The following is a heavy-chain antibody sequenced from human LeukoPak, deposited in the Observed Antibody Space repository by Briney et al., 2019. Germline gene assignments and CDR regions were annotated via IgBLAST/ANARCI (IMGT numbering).Heavy chain of an antibody. J-gene: IGHJ5*02. V-gene: IGHV1-18*01. Sequence: ASVKVSCKASGYTFTSYGISWVRQAPGQGLEWMGCISAYNGNTNYAQKLQGRVTMTTDTSTSTAYMELRSLRSDDTAVYYCAKDDPYCSSTSCYLLSAWFDPWGQGTLVTVSS. CDR3: AKDDPYCSSTSCYLLSAWFDP. D-gene: IGHD2-2*01. CDR1: GYTFTSYG. CDR2: ISAYNGNT.